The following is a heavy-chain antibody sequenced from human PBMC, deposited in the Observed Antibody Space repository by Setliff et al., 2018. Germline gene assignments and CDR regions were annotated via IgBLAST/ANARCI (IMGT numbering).Heavy chain of an antibody. D-gene: IGHD2-15*01. V-gene: IGHV1-69*05. Sequence: GASVKVSCKASGGTFSSYGISWVRQAPGQGLEWMGGTIPMFGTTDYARKFQGRVTIITDESTSTAYMQLSSLGSEDTAVYYCARVRDCSGGICHRGFHHYMDVWGKGTTVTVSS. CDR3: ARVRDCSGGICHRGFHHYMDV. CDR1: GGTFSSYG. J-gene: IGHJ6*03. CDR2: TIPMFGTT.